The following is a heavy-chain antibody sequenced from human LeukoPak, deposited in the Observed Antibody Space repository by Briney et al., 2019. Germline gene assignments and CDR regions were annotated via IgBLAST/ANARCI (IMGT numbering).Heavy chain of an antibody. CDR2: ISYDGSNK. V-gene: IGHV3-30*04. Sequence: GGSLRLSCAASGFTFSSYAMHWVRQAPGKGLEWVAVISYDGSNKYYADSVKGRFTISRGNSKNTLYLQMNSLRAEDTAVYYCAREIPSITIFGRTDSMDVWGKGTTVTVSS. J-gene: IGHJ6*04. CDR3: AREIPSITIFGRTDSMDV. D-gene: IGHD3-3*01. CDR1: GFTFSSYA.